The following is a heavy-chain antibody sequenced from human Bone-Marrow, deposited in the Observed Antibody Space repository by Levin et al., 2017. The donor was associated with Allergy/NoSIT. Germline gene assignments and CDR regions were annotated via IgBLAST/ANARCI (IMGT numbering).Heavy chain of an antibody. D-gene: IGHD4-17*01. Sequence: KSSETLSLTCAVSGGSISSDPYFWSWIRHHPRKGLEWIGYIYYSGRSYSNPSLKSRLTISVDTSKNHFSLKLSSVTAADSAVYYCARGSSDFGDYGCYFDVWGRGTLVTVSS. CDR3: ARGSSDFGDYGCYFDV. J-gene: IGHJ4*02. CDR1: GGSISSDPYF. CDR2: IYYSGRS. V-gene: IGHV4-31*11.